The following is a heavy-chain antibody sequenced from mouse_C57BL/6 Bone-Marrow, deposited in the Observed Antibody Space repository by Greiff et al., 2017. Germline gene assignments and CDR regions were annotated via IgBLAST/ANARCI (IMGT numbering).Heavy chain of an antibody. J-gene: IGHJ2*01. D-gene: IGHD2-5*01. CDR1: GYTFTSYW. CDR3: ARKDYSNFYYFDY. Sequence: VQLQQPGTELVKPGASVKLPCKASGYTFTSYWMHWVKQRPGQGLEWIGNINPSNGGTNYNEQFKSKATLTVDKSSSTAYMPLSSLTSEDSAVYYCARKDYSNFYYFDYWSQRTTLTVTS. V-gene: IGHV1-53*01. CDR2: INPSNGGT.